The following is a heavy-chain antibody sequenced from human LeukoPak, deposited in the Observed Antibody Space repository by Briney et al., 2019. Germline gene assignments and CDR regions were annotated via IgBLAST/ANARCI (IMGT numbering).Heavy chain of an antibody. D-gene: IGHD2-2*01. V-gene: IGHV3-30*18. CDR2: ISYDGSNK. CDR1: GFTFSSYG. CDR3: AKEPYCSSTSCIGEYFQR. Sequence: GGSLRLSCEGSGFTFSSYGMHWVRQAPGKGLGWVAVISYDGSNKYYADSVKGRFTISRDNSKNTLYLQMNSLRAEDTAVYYCAKEPYCSSTSCIGEYFQRWGQGTLVTVSS. J-gene: IGHJ1*01.